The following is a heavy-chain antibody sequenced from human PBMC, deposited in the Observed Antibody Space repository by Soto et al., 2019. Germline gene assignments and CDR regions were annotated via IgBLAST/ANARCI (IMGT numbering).Heavy chain of an antibody. J-gene: IGHJ6*02. CDR1: GGSFSSYA. D-gene: IGHD2-15*01. CDR3: ARAWVVGYYYYGMDV. CDR2: IIPIFGTA. Sequence: GXSVKVSCNAAGGSFSSYAIIWVRQAPGQGLEWMGGIIPIFGTANYAQKFQGRVTITADKSTSTAYMELSSLRSEDTAVYYCARAWVVGYYYYGMDVWGQGTTVTVS. V-gene: IGHV1-69*06.